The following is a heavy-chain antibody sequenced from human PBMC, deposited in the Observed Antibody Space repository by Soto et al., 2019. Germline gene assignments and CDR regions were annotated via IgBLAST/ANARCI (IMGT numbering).Heavy chain of an antibody. CDR1: GFTFSTFA. CDR3: AKSGPTNYFDF. J-gene: IGHJ4*02. V-gene: IGHV3-23*01. CDR2: ITGGSGFT. D-gene: IGHD1-26*01. Sequence: GGSLRLSCAASGFTFSTFAMNWVRQAPGKGLEWVSGITGGSGFTFYADSVKGRFTISRDDSENTLFLQMSSLRAEDTAKYYCAKSGPTNYFDFWGQGTLVTGLL.